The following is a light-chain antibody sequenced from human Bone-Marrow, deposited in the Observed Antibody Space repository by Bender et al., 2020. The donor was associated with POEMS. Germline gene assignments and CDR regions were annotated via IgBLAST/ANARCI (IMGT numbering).Light chain of an antibody. V-gene: IGLV2-14*03. CDR1: SSDVGGYNY. CDR2: DVT. J-gene: IGLJ2*01. CDR3: SSYASSTTVYVV. Sequence: QSALTQPPSASGSPGQSVTISCTGTSSDVGGYNYVSWYQQHPGKAPKLIIYDVTNRPSGVSDRFSGSKSGDTAYLTISGLQAEDEADYYCSSYASSTTVYVVFGGGTKVTVL.